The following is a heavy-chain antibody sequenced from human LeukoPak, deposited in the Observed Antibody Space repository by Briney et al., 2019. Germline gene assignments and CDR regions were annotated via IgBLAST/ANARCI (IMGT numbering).Heavy chain of an antibody. CDR2: IYYSGST. Sequence: SETLSLTCTVSGASISSYYWSWIRQPPGKGLEWIGYIYYSGSTNYNPSLKSRVTISVDTSKNQFSLKLSSVTAADTAVYYCARGNYLFDPWGQGTLVTVSS. J-gene: IGHJ5*02. CDR3: ARGNYLFDP. D-gene: IGHD5-24*01. V-gene: IGHV4-59*01. CDR1: GASISSYY.